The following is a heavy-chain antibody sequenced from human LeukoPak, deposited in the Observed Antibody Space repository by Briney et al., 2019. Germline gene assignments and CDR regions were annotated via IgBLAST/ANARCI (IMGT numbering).Heavy chain of an antibody. D-gene: IGHD6-13*01. J-gene: IGHJ4*02. CDR1: GFTFSSYA. Sequence: TGGSLRLSCATSGFTFSSYAMSWVRQAPGKGLEWVSAISGSGGSTYYADSVKGRFTISRDNSKNTLYLQMNSLRAEDTAVYYCAKLFGSSWPAGNDYWGQGTLVTVSS. CDR3: AKLFGSSWPAGNDY. V-gene: IGHV3-23*01. CDR2: ISGSGGST.